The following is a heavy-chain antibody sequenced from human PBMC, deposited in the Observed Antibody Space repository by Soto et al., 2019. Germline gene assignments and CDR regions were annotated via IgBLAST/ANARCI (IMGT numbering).Heavy chain of an antibody. D-gene: IGHD1-26*01. CDR3: AKPKWELLGPFDY. V-gene: IGHV3-23*01. Sequence: EVQLLESGGGLVQPGGSLRLSCAASGFTFSSYAMSWVRQAPGKGLEWVSAISGSGGSTYYAHSVKGRFTISRDNSKNTLYLQMDSLRAEDTAVYYCAKPKWELLGPFDYWGQGTLVTVSS. J-gene: IGHJ4*02. CDR1: GFTFSSYA. CDR2: ISGSGGST.